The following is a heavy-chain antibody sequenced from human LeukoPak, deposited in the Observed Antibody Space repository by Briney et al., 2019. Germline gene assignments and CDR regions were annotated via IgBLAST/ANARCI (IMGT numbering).Heavy chain of an antibody. Sequence: GGSLRLSCAASGFTFSSYSMNWVRQAPGKGLEWVSSISSSSSYIYYADSVKGRFTISRDNAKNSLYLQMNSLRAEDTAMYYCARAGRYYDSSGYYYFDYWGEGTLVTVSS. J-gene: IGHJ4*02. V-gene: IGHV3-21*01. D-gene: IGHD3-22*01. CDR3: ARAGRYYDSSGYYYFDY. CDR2: ISSSSSYI. CDR1: GFTFSSYS.